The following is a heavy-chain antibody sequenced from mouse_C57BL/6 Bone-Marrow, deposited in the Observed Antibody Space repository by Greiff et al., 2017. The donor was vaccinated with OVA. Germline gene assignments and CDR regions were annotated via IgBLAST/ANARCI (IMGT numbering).Heavy chain of an antibody. D-gene: IGHD1-1*01. J-gene: IGHJ2*01. CDR1: GFTFTDYY. CDR2: IRNKANGYTT. V-gene: IGHV7-3*01. Sequence: EVKLMESGGGLVQPGGSLSLSCAASGFTFTDYYMSWVRQPPGKALEWLGFIRNKANGYTTEYSASVKGRFTISRDNSQSILYLQMNALRAEDSATYYCARWSSIDYWGQGTTLTVSS. CDR3: ARWSSIDY.